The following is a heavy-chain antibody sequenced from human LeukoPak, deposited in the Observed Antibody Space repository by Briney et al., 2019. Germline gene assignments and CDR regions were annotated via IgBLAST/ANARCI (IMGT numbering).Heavy chain of an antibody. CDR2: ISSSGSTI. J-gene: IGHJ4*02. Sequence: GGSLRLSCAASGFTFSSYEMNWVRQAPGKGLEWVSYISSSGSTIYYADSVKGRFTIPRDNAKNSLYLQMNSLRAEDTAVYYCAAGLDYYDSSGFDYWGQGTLVTVSS. CDR1: GFTFSSYE. V-gene: IGHV3-48*03. CDR3: AAGLDYYDSSGFDY. D-gene: IGHD3-22*01.